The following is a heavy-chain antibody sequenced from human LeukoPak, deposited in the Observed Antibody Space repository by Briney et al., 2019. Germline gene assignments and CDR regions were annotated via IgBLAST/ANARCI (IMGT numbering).Heavy chain of an antibody. V-gene: IGHV4-34*01. CDR2: NYYSGST. J-gene: IGHJ4*02. CDR3: VRGSTLRHYQY. Sequence: SETLSLTCAVYGGSFSGYYWSWIRRPPGKGLEWIGSNYYSGSTYYNPSLKSRVTVSVDTSKNQFSLKLSSVTAADTAVYYCVRGSTLRHYQYWGQGTLVTVSS. D-gene: IGHD2-21*01. CDR1: GGSFSGYY.